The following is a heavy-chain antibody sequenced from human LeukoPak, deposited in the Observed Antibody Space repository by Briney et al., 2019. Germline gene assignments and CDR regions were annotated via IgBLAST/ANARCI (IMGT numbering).Heavy chain of an antibody. CDR2: IYYSGST. CDR3: ASLYSSSSRYAFGYYHYGMDV. D-gene: IGHD6-6*01. V-gene: IGHV4-31*03. J-gene: IGHJ6*02. CDR1: GGSISSGGYY. Sequence: TLSLTCTVSGGSISSGGYYWSWIRQHPGKGLEWIGYIYYSGSTYYNPSLKSRVTISVDTSKSQFSLKLSSETAADTAVYYCASLYSSSSRYAFGYYHYGMDVWGQGTTVTVSS.